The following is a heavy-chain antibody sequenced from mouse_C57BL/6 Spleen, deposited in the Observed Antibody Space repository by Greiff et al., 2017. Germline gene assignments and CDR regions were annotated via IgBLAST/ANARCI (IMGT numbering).Heavy chain of an antibody. CDR2: ISYDGSN. V-gene: IGHV3-6*01. CDR1: GYSITSGYY. J-gene: IGHJ1*03. Sequence: EVKLQESGPGLVKPSQSLSLTCSVTGYSITSGYYWNWIRQFPGNKLEWMGYISYDGSNNYNPSLKNRISITRDTSKNQFFLKLNSVTTEDTATYYCANAYFYFDVWGTGTTVTVSS. CDR3: ANAYFYFDV.